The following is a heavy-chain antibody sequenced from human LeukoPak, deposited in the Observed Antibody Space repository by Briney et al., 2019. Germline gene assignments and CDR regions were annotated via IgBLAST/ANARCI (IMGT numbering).Heavy chain of an antibody. CDR1: GFTFSNPW. CDR3: TIGHTAMWDY. V-gene: IGHV3-15*01. J-gene: IGHJ4*02. CDR2: IKSKTDGGTT. Sequence: GGSLRLSCAASGFTFSNPWMSWVRQAPGKGLEWVGRIKSKTDGGTTDYAAPVKGRFTISRNDSKNTLYLQMNSLKTEDTAVYYCTIGHTAMWDYWGQGTLVTVSS. D-gene: IGHD5-18*01.